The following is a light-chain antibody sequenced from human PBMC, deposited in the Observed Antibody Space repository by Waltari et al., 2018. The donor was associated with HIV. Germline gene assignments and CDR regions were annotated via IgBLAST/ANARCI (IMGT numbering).Light chain of an antibody. V-gene: IGLV1-40*01. Sequence: QSVLTQPPSVSGAPGQRVTISCTGSSSNIGAGYDVHWYQQLPGTAPKLLIRGNGNRPSWVPDRFSGAKSGTSASLAVTGLQAEDEADYYCQSYDSSLSGSVFGGGTKLTVL. CDR1: SSNIGAGYD. CDR3: QSYDSSLSGSV. J-gene: IGLJ2*01. CDR2: GNG.